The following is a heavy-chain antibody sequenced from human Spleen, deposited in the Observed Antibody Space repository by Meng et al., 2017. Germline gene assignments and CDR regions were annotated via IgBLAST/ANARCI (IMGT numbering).Heavy chain of an antibody. J-gene: IGHJ4*02. CDR2: IWYDGSNK. D-gene: IGHD1-26*01. Sequence: GESLKISCAASGFTFSSYGMHWVRQAPGKGLEWVAVIWYDGSNKYYADSVKGRFTISRDNSKNTLYLQMNSLRAEDTAVYYCARGVHSFDYWGQGALVTVSS. CDR1: GFTFSSYG. V-gene: IGHV3-33*01. CDR3: ARGVHSFDY.